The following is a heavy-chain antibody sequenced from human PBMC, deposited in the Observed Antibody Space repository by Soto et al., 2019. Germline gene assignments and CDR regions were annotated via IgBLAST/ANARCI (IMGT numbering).Heavy chain of an antibody. V-gene: IGHV4-31*03. CDR3: ARAADYGSGSYKTFDY. CDR2: IYYSGST. Sequence: SATLSLTCTVSGGSISSGGYYWSWIRQHPGKGLEWIGYIYYSGSTYYNPSLKSRVTISVDTSKNQFSLKLSSVTAADTAVYYCARAADYGSGSYKTFDYWGQGTLVTVSS. D-gene: IGHD3-10*01. CDR1: GGSISSGGYY. J-gene: IGHJ4*02.